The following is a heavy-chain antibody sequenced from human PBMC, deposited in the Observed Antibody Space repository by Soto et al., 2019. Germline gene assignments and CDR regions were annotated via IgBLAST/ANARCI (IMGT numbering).Heavy chain of an antibody. Sequence: SVKVSCKASGGTFSSYAISWVRQAPGQGLEWMGGSIPIFGTANYAQKFQGRVTITADESTRTDYMELSSLRSEDTAVYYCAIDHTYCGGDCYPYFDYWGQGTLVTVSS. D-gene: IGHD2-21*02. V-gene: IGHV1-69*13. CDR3: AIDHTYCGGDCYPYFDY. CDR2: SIPIFGTA. CDR1: GGTFSSYA. J-gene: IGHJ4*02.